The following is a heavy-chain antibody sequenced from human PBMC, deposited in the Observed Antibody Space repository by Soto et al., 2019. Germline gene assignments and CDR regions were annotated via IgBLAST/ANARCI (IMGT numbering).Heavy chain of an antibody. CDR1: GFTFSSYW. CDR2: INSDGSST. J-gene: IGHJ4*02. D-gene: IGHD2-8*01. CDR3: AREKSIVYAPHFDY. V-gene: IGHV3-74*01. Sequence: GGSLRLSCAASGFTFSSYWMHWVRQAPGKGLVWVSRINSDGSSTSYADSVKGRFTISRDNAKNTLYLQMNSLRAEDTAVYYCAREKSIVYAPHFDYWGQGTLVTVSS.